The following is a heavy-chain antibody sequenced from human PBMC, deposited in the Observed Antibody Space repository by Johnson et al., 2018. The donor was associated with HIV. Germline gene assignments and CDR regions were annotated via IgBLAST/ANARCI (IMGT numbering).Heavy chain of an antibody. CDR1: GFTFTDYQ. Sequence: QVQLVESGGGLVKPGGSLRLSCAASGFTFTDYQMSWIRQAPGKGLEWVSYISRSGTTIYYADSVQDRFTVSRDNAKNSLYLQMNSLRADDTAVYYCARVLRGYDAFDIWGQGTRVTVSS. CDR3: ARVLRGYDAFDI. V-gene: IGHV3-11*04. CDR2: ISRSGTTI. J-gene: IGHJ3*02. D-gene: IGHD6-25*01.